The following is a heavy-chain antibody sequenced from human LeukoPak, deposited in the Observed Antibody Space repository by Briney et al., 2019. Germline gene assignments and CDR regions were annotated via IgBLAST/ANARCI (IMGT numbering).Heavy chain of an antibody. V-gene: IGHV1-69*05. D-gene: IGHD6-19*01. CDR3: ARGGLGQWLVGYFDY. CDR1: GGTFSSYA. CDR2: IIPIFGTA. Sequence: SVKVSCKASGGTFSSYAMSWVRQAPEQGLEWMGGIIPIFGTANYAQKFQGRVTITTDESTSTAYMELSSLRSEDTAVYYCARGGLGQWLVGYFDYWGQGTQVTVSS. J-gene: IGHJ4*02.